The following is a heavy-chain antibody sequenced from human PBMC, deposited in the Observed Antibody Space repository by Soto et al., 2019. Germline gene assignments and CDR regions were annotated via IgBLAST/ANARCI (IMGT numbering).Heavy chain of an antibody. CDR2: INTDGTST. J-gene: IGHJ4*02. V-gene: IGHV3-74*01. Sequence: GGSLRLSCAASGFTFSGYWMHWVRQAPGKGLVWVSRINTDGTSTAYADSVKGRFAISRDNAENTLYLQMSSLRAEDTAVYYCARVSPFQAGFYRYRGLATLGTGS. CDR3: ARVSPFQAGFYRY. D-gene: IGHD3-10*01. CDR1: GFTFSGYW.